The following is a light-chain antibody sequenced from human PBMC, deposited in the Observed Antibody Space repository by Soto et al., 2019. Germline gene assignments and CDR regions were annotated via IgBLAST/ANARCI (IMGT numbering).Light chain of an antibody. CDR1: SSNIGAGFA. CDR3: QSYDSSLSAPYV. J-gene: IGLJ1*01. Sequence: QSVLTQPPSVSGAPGQRVTISCTGSSSNIGAGFAVHWYQQLPGGAPRLLIYGNTKRPSGVPARFSGSQSGTSASLAITGLLAEDEADYYCQSYDSSLSAPYVFGTGTQLTVL. CDR2: GNT. V-gene: IGLV1-40*01.